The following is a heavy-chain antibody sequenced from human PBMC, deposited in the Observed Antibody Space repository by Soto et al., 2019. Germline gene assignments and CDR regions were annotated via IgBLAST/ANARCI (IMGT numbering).Heavy chain of an antibody. J-gene: IGHJ5*02. D-gene: IGHD3-10*01. CDR2: IYYSGST. CDR1: VGTSSSGDYC. Sequence: TPSLSWSVAVGTSSSGDYCSSWIRQPPGKGLEWIGYIYYSGSTYYNPSLKSRVTISVDTSKNQFSLKLSSVTAADTAVYYCARDSGSDWFDPWGQGTLVTVSS. V-gene: IGHV4-30-4*01. CDR3: ARDSGSDWFDP.